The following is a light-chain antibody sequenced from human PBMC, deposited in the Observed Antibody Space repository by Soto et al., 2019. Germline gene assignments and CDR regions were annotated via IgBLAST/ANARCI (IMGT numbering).Light chain of an antibody. J-gene: IGLJ1*01. Sequence: QSALTQPASVSGSPGQSITISCTGTSSDVGGYNHVSWYQIHPGKAPKLIIYEVTSRPSGVSYRFSGSKSGNSASLTISGLQAEDEADSYCSSYASSSSYVFGGGTKVTVL. V-gene: IGLV2-14*01. CDR3: SSYASSSSYV. CDR1: SSDVGGYNH. CDR2: EVT.